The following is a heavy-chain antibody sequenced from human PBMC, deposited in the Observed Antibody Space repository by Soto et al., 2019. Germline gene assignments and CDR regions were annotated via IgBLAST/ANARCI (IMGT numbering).Heavy chain of an antibody. CDR3: AKVDCSSTSCYVLHYGMDV. CDR2: ISGSGGST. J-gene: IGHJ6*02. D-gene: IGHD2-2*01. CDR1: GFTFSSYA. Sequence: PGGSLRLSCAASGFTFSSYAMSWVRQAPGKGLEWVSAISGSGGSTYCADSVKGRFTISRDNSKNTLYLQMNSLRAEDTAVYYCAKVDCSSTSCYVLHYGMDVWGQGTTVTVSS. V-gene: IGHV3-23*01.